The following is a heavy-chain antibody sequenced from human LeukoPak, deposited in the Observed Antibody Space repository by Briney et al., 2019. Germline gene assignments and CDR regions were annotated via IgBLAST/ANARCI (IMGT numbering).Heavy chain of an antibody. D-gene: IGHD2-2*01. CDR1: GYTFTSYG. CDR2: ISAYNGNT. V-gene: IGHV1-18*01. Sequence: GASVKVSCKASGYTFTSYGISWVRQATGQGLEWMGWISAYNGNTNYAQKFQGRVTMTTDTSTSTAYMELRSLRSDDTAVYYCARDVCTSTSCYLDYWGQGTLVTVSS. J-gene: IGHJ4*02. CDR3: ARDVCTSTSCYLDY.